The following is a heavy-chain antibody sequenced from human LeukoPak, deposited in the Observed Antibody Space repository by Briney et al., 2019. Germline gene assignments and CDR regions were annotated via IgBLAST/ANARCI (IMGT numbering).Heavy chain of an antibody. V-gene: IGHV1-8*01. Sequence: ASVKVSCKASGYTFTSYDINWVRQATGQGLEWMGWISPYSGDTGYAQKFQGRVTITRNTSISTAYMELSSLRSEDTAVYYCARGLYCSGSSCYMGGNWFDPWGQGTLVTVSS. J-gene: IGHJ5*02. D-gene: IGHD2-2*02. CDR3: ARGLYCSGSSCYMGGNWFDP. CDR1: GYTFTSYD. CDR2: ISPYSGDT.